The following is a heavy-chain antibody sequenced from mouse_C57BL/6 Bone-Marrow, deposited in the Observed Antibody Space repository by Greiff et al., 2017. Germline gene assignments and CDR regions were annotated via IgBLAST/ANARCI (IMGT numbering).Heavy chain of an antibody. CDR3: ATGGLRVDY. D-gene: IGHD2-4*01. CDR1: GFNIKDDY. Sequence: EVKLQESGAELVRPGASVKLSCTASGFNIKDDYMHWVKQRPEQGLEWIGWIDPENGDTEYASKFQGKATITADTSSNTAYLQLSSLTSEDTAGYYCATGGLRVDYWGQGTTLTVSS. V-gene: IGHV14-4*01. J-gene: IGHJ2*01. CDR2: IDPENGDT.